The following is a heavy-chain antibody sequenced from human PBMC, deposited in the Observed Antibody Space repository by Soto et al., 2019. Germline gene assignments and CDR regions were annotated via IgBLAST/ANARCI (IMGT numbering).Heavy chain of an antibody. D-gene: IGHD3-16*02. Sequence: SVKVSCKASGGTFSSYGISWVLQAPGQGLEWMGGIIPIFGTANYAQKFQGRVTITADESTSTAYMELSSLRSEDTAVYYCARAIDDPVFMDLSSPLDYWGQGTLVTVSS. J-gene: IGHJ4*02. CDR3: ARAIDDPVFMDLSSPLDY. CDR2: IIPIFGTA. CDR1: GGTFSSYG. V-gene: IGHV1-69*13.